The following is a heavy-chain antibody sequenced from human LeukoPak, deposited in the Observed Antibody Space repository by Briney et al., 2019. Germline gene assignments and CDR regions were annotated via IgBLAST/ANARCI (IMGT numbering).Heavy chain of an antibody. CDR1: GGSFSGYY. J-gene: IGHJ6*03. V-gene: IGHV4-34*01. CDR3: ARRRYGSGSIGRRYYYYYYMDV. Sequence: PSETLSLTCAVYGGSFSGYYWSWIRQPPGKGLEWIGEINHSGSTNYNPSLKSRVTISVDTSKNQFSLKLSSVTAADTAVYYCARRRYGSGSIGRRYYYYYYMDVWGKGTTVTISS. D-gene: IGHD3-10*01. CDR2: INHSGST.